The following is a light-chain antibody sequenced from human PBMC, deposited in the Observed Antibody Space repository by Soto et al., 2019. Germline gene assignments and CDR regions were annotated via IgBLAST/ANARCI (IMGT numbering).Light chain of an antibody. CDR3: QSYDSSLSGSV. V-gene: IGLV1-40*01. CDR1: SSKIGAGYD. CDR2: GNS. Sequence: QPVLTQPPSVSGAPGQRVTISCTGSSSKIGAGYDVHWYQQLPGTAPKLLMYGNSNRPSGVPDRFSGSKSGTSASLAITGLQAEDEADYYCQSYDSSLSGSVFGGGTKLTVL. J-gene: IGLJ3*02.